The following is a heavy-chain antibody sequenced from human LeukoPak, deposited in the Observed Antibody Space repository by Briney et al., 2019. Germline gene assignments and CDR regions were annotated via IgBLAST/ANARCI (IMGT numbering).Heavy chain of an antibody. CDR3: ARGVRGSGSNWFDP. D-gene: IGHD3-10*01. CDR1: GFTFSSYS. V-gene: IGHV3-21*01. Sequence: GGSLRLSCAASGFTFSSYSMNWVRQAPGKGLEGVSSISSSSSYIYYADSVKGRFTISRDNAKNSLYLQMNSLRAEDTAVYYCARGVRGSGSNWFDPWGQGTLVTVSS. CDR2: ISSSSSYI. J-gene: IGHJ5*02.